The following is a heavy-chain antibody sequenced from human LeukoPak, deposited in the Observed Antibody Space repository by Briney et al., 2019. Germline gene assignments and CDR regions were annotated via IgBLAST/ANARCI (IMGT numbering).Heavy chain of an antibody. D-gene: IGHD5-18*01. CDR3: ARDLVQLWSKDY. CDR1: RFTFATYN. J-gene: IGHJ4*02. V-gene: IGHV3-48*04. Sequence: GGSLRLSCAASRFTFATYNMNWVRQAPGKGLEWISYISSSGRNIYYADSVKGRFTISRDNAKSSLYLQMNSLRAEDTAVYYCARDLVQLWSKDYWGQGTLVTVSS. CDR2: ISSSGRNI.